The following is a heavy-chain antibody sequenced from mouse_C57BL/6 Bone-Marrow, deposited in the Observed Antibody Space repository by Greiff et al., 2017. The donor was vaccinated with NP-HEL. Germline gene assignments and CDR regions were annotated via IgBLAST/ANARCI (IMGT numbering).Heavy chain of an antibody. CDR2: IDPENGDT. CDR1: GFNIKDDY. Sequence: VQLQQSGAELVRPGASVKLSCTASGFNIKDDYMHWVKQRPEQGLEWIGWIDPENGDTEYASKFQGKATITAYTSSNTAYLQLSSLTSEDTAVYYCTKGWFAYWGQGTLVTVSA. CDR3: TKGWFAY. J-gene: IGHJ3*01. V-gene: IGHV14-4*01.